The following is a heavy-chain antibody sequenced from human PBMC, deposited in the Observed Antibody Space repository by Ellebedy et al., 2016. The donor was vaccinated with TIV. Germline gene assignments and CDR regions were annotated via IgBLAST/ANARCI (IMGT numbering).Heavy chain of an antibody. D-gene: IGHD2-2*01. CDR1: GGSISSRSYY. CDR3: ARAVQYQLLHGMDV. J-gene: IGHJ6*02. V-gene: IGHV4-39*07. CDR2: IYYSGST. Sequence: SETLSLTXTVSGGSISSRSYYCGWIRQSPGKGLEWIGSIYYSGSTYYNLSLKSRVTISVDTSKNQFSLKLSSVTAADTAVYYCARAVQYQLLHGMDVWGQGTTVTVSS.